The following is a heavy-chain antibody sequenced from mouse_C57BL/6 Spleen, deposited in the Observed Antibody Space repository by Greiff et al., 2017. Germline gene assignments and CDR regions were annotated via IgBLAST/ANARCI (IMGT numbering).Heavy chain of an antibody. V-gene: IGHV1-26*01. D-gene: IGHD2-4*01. Sequence: EVQLQQSGPELVKPGASVKISCKASGYTFTDYYMNWVKQSHGKSLEWIGDINPNNGGTSYNQKFKGKATLTVDKSSSTAYMELRSLTSEDSAVYYCASRNDYDDGYAMDYWGQGTSVTVSS. CDR1: GYTFTDYY. CDR3: ASRNDYDDGYAMDY. J-gene: IGHJ4*01. CDR2: INPNNGGT.